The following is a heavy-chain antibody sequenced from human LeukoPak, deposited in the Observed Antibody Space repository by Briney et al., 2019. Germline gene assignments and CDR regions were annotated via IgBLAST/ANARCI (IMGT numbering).Heavy chain of an antibody. D-gene: IGHD1-26*01. CDR2: INPNSGGT. V-gene: IGHV1-2*06. CDR3: ARGYRTVGAIEYFQH. Sequence: ASVKVSCKPSGYTFTGYYMHWVRQAPGQGLEWMGRINPNSGGTNYAQKFQGRVTMTRDTSISTAYMELSRLRSDDTAVYYCARGYRTVGAIEYFQHWGQGTLVTVSS. CDR1: GYTFTGYY. J-gene: IGHJ1*01.